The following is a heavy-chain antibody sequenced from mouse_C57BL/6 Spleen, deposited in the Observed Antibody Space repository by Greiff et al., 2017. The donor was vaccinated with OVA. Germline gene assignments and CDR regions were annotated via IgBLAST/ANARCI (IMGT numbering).Heavy chain of an antibody. CDR1: GFTFSDYY. D-gene: IGHD4-1*01. V-gene: IGHV5-16*01. J-gene: IGHJ1*03. Sequence: EVKLVESEGGLVQPGSSMKLSCTASGFTFSDYYMAWVRQVPEKGLEWVANINYDGSSTYYLDSLKSRFIISRDNAKNILYLQMSSLKSEDTATYYCARDWDEGYFDVWGTGTTVTVSS. CDR3: ARDWDEGYFDV. CDR2: INYDGSST.